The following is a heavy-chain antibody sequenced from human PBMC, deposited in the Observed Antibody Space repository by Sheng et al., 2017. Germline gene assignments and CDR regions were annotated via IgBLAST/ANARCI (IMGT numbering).Heavy chain of an antibody. CDR2: INPKNGGT. J-gene: IGHJ3*01. CDR1: GYSFSDYF. D-gene: IGHD4-17*01. CDR3: ARGFEYGAFDV. Sequence: QVQLVQSGAELKPPGASVKVSCESSGYSFSDYFMHWVRQAPGLGLEWMGWINPKNGGTTYTQQFQGRVTMTRDTSINTAYMELSRLTSDDTAVYYCARGFEYGAFDVWGQGTMVTVSS. V-gene: IGHV1-2*02.